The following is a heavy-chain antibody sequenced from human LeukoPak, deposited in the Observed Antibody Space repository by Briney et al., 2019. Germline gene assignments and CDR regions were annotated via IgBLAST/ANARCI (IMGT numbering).Heavy chain of an antibody. CDR3: AKGRDGYHSADY. V-gene: IGHV3-23*01. CDR1: GFIFSSYS. D-gene: IGHD5-24*01. Sequence: GGSLRLSCAASGFIFSSYSMSWVRQAPGKGLKWVSVISGSGGSTYYADSVKGRFTISRGNSKNTLYLQMNSLRVEDTAVYYCAKGRDGYHSADYWGQGTLVTVSS. J-gene: IGHJ4*02. CDR2: ISGSGGST.